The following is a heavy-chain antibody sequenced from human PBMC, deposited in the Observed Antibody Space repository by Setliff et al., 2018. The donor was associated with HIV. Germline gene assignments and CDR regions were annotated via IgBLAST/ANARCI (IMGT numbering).Heavy chain of an antibody. Sequence: PGGSLRLSCAASGFTFSSHWMHWVRQAPGQGLVWVSRISSDATRRTYADSVKGRFTISRDNAKYSLYLQMNTLRVEDTAVYYCMYGGRTATTHWGQGTLVTVSS. D-gene: IGHD4-17*01. CDR1: GFTFSSHW. CDR2: ISSDATRR. CDR3: MYGGRTATTH. V-gene: IGHV3-74*03. J-gene: IGHJ4*02.